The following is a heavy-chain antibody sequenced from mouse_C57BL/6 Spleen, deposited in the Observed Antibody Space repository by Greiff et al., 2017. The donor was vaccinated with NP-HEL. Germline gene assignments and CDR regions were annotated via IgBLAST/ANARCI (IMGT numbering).Heavy chain of an antibody. J-gene: IGHJ4*01. CDR1: GFTFTDYY. V-gene: IGHV7-3*01. Sequence: EVTLVESGGGLVQPGGSLSLSCAASGFTFTDYYMSWVRQPPGKALAWLGFIRNKANGYTTEYSASVKGRFTISRDNSQSILYLQMNALRADDRATYYCARSDYGYDGYYAMDYWGQGTSVTVSS. CDR3: ARSDYGYDGYYAMDY. CDR2: IRNKANGYTT. D-gene: IGHD2-2*01.